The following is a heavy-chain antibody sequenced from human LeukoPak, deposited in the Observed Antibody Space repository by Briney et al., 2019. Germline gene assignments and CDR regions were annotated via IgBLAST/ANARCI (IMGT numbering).Heavy chain of an antibody. CDR2: INPSGGST. V-gene: IGHV1-46*01. CDR3: ARDQSYDSSPNWFDP. CDR1: GYTFTSYD. D-gene: IGHD3-22*01. J-gene: IGHJ5*02. Sequence: GASVKVSCKASGYTFTSYDMHWVRQAPGQGLEWMGIINPSGGSTSYAQKFQGRVTMTRDTSTSTVYMELSSLRSEDTAVYYCARDQSYDSSPNWFDPWGQGTLVTVSS.